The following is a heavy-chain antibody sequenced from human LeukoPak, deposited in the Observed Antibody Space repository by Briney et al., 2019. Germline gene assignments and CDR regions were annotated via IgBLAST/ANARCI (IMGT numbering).Heavy chain of an antibody. CDR1: GGSISSGGYY. Sequence: PSETLSLTCTVSGGSISSGGYYWSWIRQHPGKGLEWIGYIYYSGSAYYNPSLKSRVTISVDTSENQFSLKLSSVTAADTAVYYCARVNYGSATKEDYWGQGTLVTVSS. D-gene: IGHD3-10*01. J-gene: IGHJ4*02. V-gene: IGHV4-31*03. CDR2: IYYSGSA. CDR3: ARVNYGSATKEDY.